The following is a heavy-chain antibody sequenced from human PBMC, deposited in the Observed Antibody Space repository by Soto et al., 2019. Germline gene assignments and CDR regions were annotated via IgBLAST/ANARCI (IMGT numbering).Heavy chain of an antibody. CDR1: GGTLSTYG. J-gene: IGHJ3*01. Sequence: QVQLVQSGAEVKKPGSSVKVSCKASGGTLSTYGITWVRQASGQGLEWMGGIIPIFGSINFAQKFKGRLTITPDKSTSTVYMELSSLTSEDTAVYYCASRERLDAFDVWGQGTMVTVSS. V-gene: IGHV1-69*06. D-gene: IGHD1-26*01. CDR3: ASRERLDAFDV. CDR2: IIPIFGSI.